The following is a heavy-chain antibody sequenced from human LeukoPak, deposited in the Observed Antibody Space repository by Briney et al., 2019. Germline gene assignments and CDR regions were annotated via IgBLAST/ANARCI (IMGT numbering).Heavy chain of an antibody. Sequence: GGSLRLSCAPSGSTFSRYWMTWVRQAPGKGLEWVATIKEDGSGKYYVDSVRGRFTISRDNARSSLYLQMNSLRAEDTAVYYCARESLSGGIDYWGQGTLVTVSS. D-gene: IGHD3-16*01. J-gene: IGHJ4*02. V-gene: IGHV3-7*04. CDR3: ARESLSGGIDY. CDR2: IKEDGSGK. CDR1: GSTFSRYW.